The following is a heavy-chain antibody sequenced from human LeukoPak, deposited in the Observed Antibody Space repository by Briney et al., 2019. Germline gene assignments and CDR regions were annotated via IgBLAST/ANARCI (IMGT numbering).Heavy chain of an antibody. CDR3: ARVNWNYSIGY. Sequence: PSETLSLTCTVSGGSISSSSYYWGWIRQPPGKGLEWIGSIYYSGSTYYNPSLKSRVTISVDTSKNQFSMKLSSVTAADTAVYCCARVNWNYSIGYWGQGTLVTVSS. CDR1: GGSISSSSYY. J-gene: IGHJ4*02. CDR2: IYYSGST. D-gene: IGHD1-7*01. V-gene: IGHV4-39*07.